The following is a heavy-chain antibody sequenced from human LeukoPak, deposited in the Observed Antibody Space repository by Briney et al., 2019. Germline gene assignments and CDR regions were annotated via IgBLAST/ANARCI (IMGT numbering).Heavy chain of an antibody. CDR2: INHSGST. CDR3: AREGGAGYQIIDY. Sequence: SETLSLTCAVYGGSFSGYYWSWIRQPPGKGLEWIGEINHSGSTNYNPSLKSRVTISVGTSKNQFSLKLSSVTAADTAVYYCAREGGAGYQIIDYWGQGTLVTVSS. D-gene: IGHD3-9*01. J-gene: IGHJ4*02. V-gene: IGHV4-34*01. CDR1: GGSFSGYY.